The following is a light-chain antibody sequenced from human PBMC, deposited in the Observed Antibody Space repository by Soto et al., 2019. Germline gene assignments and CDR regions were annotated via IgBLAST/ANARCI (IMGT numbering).Light chain of an antibody. CDR2: GAS. CDR1: QSVSNN. V-gene: IGKV3-15*01. CDR3: QQYKNGWT. Sequence: EIVLTQSPVTLSLSPGERATLSCRASQSVSNNYLAWYQQKPGQAPRLLIYGASTRATGIPAKFSGGGSGTEFTLTISSLQSEDFAIYYCQQYKNGWTFGQGTKVDIK. J-gene: IGKJ1*01.